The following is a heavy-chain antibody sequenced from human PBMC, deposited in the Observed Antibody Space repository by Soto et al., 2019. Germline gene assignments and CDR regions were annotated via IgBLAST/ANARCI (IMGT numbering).Heavy chain of an antibody. Sequence: QLPLQESGPGLVKPSETLSLTCTDSGGSIRRSNYYWGWIRQPPGKGLEWIGAMRTSGNTYYNPSPSGRVTISVDTSKLRFSLKLDSLTAADTAVYYCATYSGSLSNLPYWGQGALVTVSS. D-gene: IGHD1-26*01. CDR2: MRTSGNT. CDR3: ATYSGSLSNLPY. V-gene: IGHV4-39*02. J-gene: IGHJ4*02. CDR1: GGSIRRSNYY.